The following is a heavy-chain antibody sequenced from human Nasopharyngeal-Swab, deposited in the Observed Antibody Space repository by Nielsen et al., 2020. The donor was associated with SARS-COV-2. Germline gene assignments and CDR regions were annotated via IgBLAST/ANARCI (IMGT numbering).Heavy chain of an antibody. CDR2: IYSSGST. V-gene: IGHV4-39*01. Sequence: IGTCPGKGLEWVGSIYSSGSTYYNPSLKSRVTISVDTSKNQFSLKLSSVTAADTAVYYCARLYDSSTKLDYWGQGTLVTVSS. J-gene: IGHJ4*02. CDR3: ARLYDSSTKLDY. D-gene: IGHD3-22*01.